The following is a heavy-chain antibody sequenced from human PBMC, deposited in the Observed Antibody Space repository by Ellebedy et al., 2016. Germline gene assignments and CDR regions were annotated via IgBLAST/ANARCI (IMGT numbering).Heavy chain of an antibody. CDR3: ARTVRGLVGYYRMDV. V-gene: IGHV5-51*01. CDR2: IYPGDCVT. J-gene: IGHJ6*02. Sequence: GGSLRLSXTGSGYSFTSYGIDWVRQMPGKGLEWMGIIYPGDCVTRYTPSFQGQVTISADKSTSTPYLQWSSLKASDTAMYYCARTVRGLVGYYRMDVWGQGTTVTVSS. D-gene: IGHD3-10*01. CDR1: GYSFTSYG.